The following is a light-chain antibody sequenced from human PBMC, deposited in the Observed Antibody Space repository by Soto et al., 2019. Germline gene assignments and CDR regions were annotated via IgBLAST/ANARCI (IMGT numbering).Light chain of an antibody. CDR3: SSYTSSNTGV. CDR2: EVS. J-gene: IGLJ3*02. V-gene: IGLV2-14*01. Sequence: QSALTQPASVSGSPGQSITISCTGTSSDVGGYNYVSWYQHHPGKAPKLMIYEVSNRPSGVSNRFSGSNSGNTASLTISGLQAEDEADYYCSSYTSSNTGVFGGGTKLTV. CDR1: SSDVGGYNY.